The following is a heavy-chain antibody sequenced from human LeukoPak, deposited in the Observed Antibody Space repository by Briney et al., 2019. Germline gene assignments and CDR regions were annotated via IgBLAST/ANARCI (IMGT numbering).Heavy chain of an antibody. CDR2: INPNSGGT. CDR3: ARVMWEPYGSGSYYNGPPVDI. J-gene: IGHJ3*02. CDR1: GYTFTGYY. D-gene: IGHD3-10*01. V-gene: IGHV1-2*02. Sequence: GASVKVSCKASGYTFTGYYMHWVRQAPGQGLEWMGWINPNSGGTNYAQKFQGRVTMTRDTSISTAYMELSRLRSDDTAVYYCARVMWEPYGSGSYYNGPPVDIWGQGTMVTVSS.